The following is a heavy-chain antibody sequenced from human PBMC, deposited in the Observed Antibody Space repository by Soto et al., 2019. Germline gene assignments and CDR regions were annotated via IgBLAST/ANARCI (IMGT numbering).Heavy chain of an antibody. Sequence: PGGSLRLSCAASGFTFSTYSMNWVRQAPGKGLEWVSSISSSGTYIHYADSLKGRFTISRDNAKNSLYLQMISLRAEDTAVYYCWRDSSDFSSTSCWGYYALDVWGQGTTVTVSS. CDR1: GFTFSTYS. J-gene: IGHJ6*02. D-gene: IGHD2-2*01. V-gene: IGHV3-21*01. CDR3: WRDSSDFSSTSCWGYYALDV. CDR2: ISSSGTYI.